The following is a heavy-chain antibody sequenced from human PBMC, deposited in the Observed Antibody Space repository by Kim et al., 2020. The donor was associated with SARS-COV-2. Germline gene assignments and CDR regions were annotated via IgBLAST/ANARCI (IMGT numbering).Heavy chain of an antibody. J-gene: IGHJ4*02. CDR1: GFTFSSYA. CDR3: ASHGYSSGWYLDY. CDR2: ISGSGGST. V-gene: IGHV3-23*01. D-gene: IGHD6-19*01. Sequence: GGSLRLSCAASGFTFSSYAMSWVRQAPGKGLEWVSAISGSGGSTYYADSVKGRFTISRDNSKNPLYLQMNSLRAEDTAVYYCASHGYSSGWYLDYWGQGTLVTVSS.